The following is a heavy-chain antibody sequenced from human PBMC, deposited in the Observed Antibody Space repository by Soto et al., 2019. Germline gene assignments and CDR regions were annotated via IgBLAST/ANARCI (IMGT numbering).Heavy chain of an antibody. Sequence: PGGSLRLSCAASGFTFSSYSMNWVRQAPGKGLGWGSSISSSSSDIYYADSVEGRCTTSRDNAKNSLYLQMNSQRAEDTAVYYCARVPWDGDLQGNYYYGMDVWGQGTTVTV. CDR2: ISSSSSDI. CDR3: ARVPWDGDLQGNYYYGMDV. J-gene: IGHJ6*02. V-gene: IGHV3-21*01. CDR1: GFTFSSYS. D-gene: IGHD4-17*01.